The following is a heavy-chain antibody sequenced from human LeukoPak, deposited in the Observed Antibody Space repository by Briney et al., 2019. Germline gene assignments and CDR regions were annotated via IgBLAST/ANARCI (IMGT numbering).Heavy chain of an antibody. Sequence: GGSLRLSCAPSGFTFSDYYMSWLRQAPGKGPEWVSGIGASGGSTYYADSVKGRFTISRDNSKHTLYLQMNSLRTEDTAVYYCAKAEGYDILTGLDYWGQGTLVTVSS. J-gene: IGHJ4*02. CDR3: AKAEGYDILTGLDY. CDR1: GFTFSDYY. V-gene: IGHV3-23*01. D-gene: IGHD3-9*01. CDR2: IGASGGST.